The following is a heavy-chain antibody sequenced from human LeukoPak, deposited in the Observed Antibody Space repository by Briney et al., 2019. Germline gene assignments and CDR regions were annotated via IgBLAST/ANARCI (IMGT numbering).Heavy chain of an antibody. CDR2: ISGDGSST. V-gene: IGHV3-74*01. CDR1: GFTFRTYW. J-gene: IGHJ4*02. CDR3: ARALDIVVVNDY. Sequence: PGGSLRLSCAASGFTFRTYWIHWVRQAPGKGLVWVSRISGDGSSTSYADSVKGRFTISRDNAKNTLYLQMNSLRAEDTAVYYCARALDIVVVNDYWGQGTLVTVSS. D-gene: IGHD2-15*01.